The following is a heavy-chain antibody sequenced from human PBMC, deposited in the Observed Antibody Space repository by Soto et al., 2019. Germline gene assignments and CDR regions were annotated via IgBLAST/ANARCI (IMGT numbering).Heavy chain of an antibody. CDR3: ARASHYGGFSP. CDR2: TYYSGST. J-gene: IGHJ5*02. Sequence: PSETLSLTCTVSGGSISSYYWSWIRQPPGKGLEWIGYTYYSGSTNYNPSLKSRVTISVDTSKNQFSLKLSSVTAADTAAYYCARASHYGGFSPWGQGTLVPVSS. V-gene: IGHV4-59*01. D-gene: IGHD3-16*01. CDR1: GGSISSYY.